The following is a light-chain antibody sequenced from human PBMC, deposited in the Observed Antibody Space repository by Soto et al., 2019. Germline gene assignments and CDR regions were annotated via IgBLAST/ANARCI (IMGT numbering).Light chain of an antibody. Sequence: DIQMTQSPSSLSVSVGDRVTITCRASQTISASLNWFQQKAGKSPQLLIHGVSNLQTGVPSRFSGSGSGTDFTLTITDLQTEDSATYFCQQGFSPVLTFGGGTKVDI. CDR3: QQGFSPVLT. CDR2: GVS. J-gene: IGKJ4*01. V-gene: IGKV1-39*01. CDR1: QTISAS.